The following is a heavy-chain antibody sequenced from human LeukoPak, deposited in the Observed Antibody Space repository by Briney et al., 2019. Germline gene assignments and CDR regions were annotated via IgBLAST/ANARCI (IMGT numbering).Heavy chain of an antibody. CDR3: ARGRDGYNLDWFDP. J-gene: IGHJ5*02. CDR2: IYTSGST. Sequence: SETLSLTCTVSGGSISSYYWSWIRQPAGKGLEWIGRIYTSGSTNYNPSLKSRVTMSVDTSKNQFSLKLSSETAADTAVYYCARGRDGYNLDWFDPWGQGTLVTVSS. CDR1: GGSISSYY. V-gene: IGHV4-4*07. D-gene: IGHD5-24*01.